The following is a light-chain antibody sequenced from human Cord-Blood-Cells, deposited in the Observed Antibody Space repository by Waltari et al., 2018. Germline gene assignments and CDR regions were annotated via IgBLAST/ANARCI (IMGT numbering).Light chain of an antibody. CDR1: SSDVGSYNL. CDR2: EGS. Sequence: QSALTQPASVSGSPAQSITISSTGTSSDVGSYNLVSWYQQHPRKSPKLMIYEGSKRPSGVSNRFSGSKSGNTASLTISGLQAEDEADYYCCSYAGSSTYVFGTGTKVTVL. J-gene: IGLJ1*01. CDR3: CSYAGSSTYV. V-gene: IGLV2-23*01.